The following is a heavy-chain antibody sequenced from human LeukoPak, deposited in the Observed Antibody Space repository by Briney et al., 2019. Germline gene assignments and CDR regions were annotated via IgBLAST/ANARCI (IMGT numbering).Heavy chain of an antibody. J-gene: IGHJ5*02. Sequence: GAAVKVSCKASGYNFTSYGISWVRQAPGQGLEWMGWISTYNGNTNYAQKVQGRVTMTTDTSTSTAYMELRSLRSDDTAVYYCARDPAGRSGSYSLYWFDPWGQGTLVTVSS. D-gene: IGHD3-10*01. CDR2: ISTYNGNT. CDR3: ARDPAGRSGSYSLYWFDP. V-gene: IGHV1-18*01. CDR1: GYNFTSYG.